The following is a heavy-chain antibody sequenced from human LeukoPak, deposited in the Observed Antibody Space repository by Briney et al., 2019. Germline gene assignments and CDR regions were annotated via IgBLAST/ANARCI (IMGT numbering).Heavy chain of an antibody. D-gene: IGHD4-23*01. J-gene: IGHJ6*02. CDR2: ISRSSSYI. Sequence: GGSLRLSCAASGFTFSSYSMNWVRQAPGKGLEWVSSISRSSSYIYYADSVKGRFTISRDNAKNSLYLQMNSLRAEDTAVYYCARDYGGNYYYYYYGMDVWGQGTTVTVSS. CDR3: ARDYGGNYYYYYYGMDV. CDR1: GFTFSSYS. V-gene: IGHV3-21*01.